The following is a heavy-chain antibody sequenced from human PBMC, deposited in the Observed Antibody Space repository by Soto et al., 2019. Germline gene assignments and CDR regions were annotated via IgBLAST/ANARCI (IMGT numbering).Heavy chain of an antibody. Sequence: QITLKESGPTLVKPTQTLTLTCTFSGFSLSTFGVGVGWIRQPPGKALEWLALIYWDDDERYSPSLKSRLTNTKDTSKNQVVPTMTHMDPVDTATYYCAHRGHDSSGHYWFYFDSLGRGTLVTVSS. CDR1: GFSLSTFGVG. J-gene: IGHJ4*02. D-gene: IGHD3-22*01. V-gene: IGHV2-5*02. CDR3: AHRGHDSSGHYWFYFDS. CDR2: IYWDDDE.